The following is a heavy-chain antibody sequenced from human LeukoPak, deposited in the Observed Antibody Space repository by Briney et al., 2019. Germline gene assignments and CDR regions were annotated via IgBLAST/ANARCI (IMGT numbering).Heavy chain of an antibody. D-gene: IGHD2-2*01. J-gene: IGHJ4*02. CDR2: IYPGDSDT. V-gene: IGHV5-51*01. CDR3: ARLSRYCSSTSCPFDY. CDR1: GYSFTSYW. Sequence: GKSLKISCKGSGYSFTSYWIGWVRQMPGKGLEWMGIIYPGDSDTRYSPSFQGQVTISADKSISTAYLQWSSLKASDTAMYYCARLSRYCSSTSCPFDYWGQGTLVTVSS.